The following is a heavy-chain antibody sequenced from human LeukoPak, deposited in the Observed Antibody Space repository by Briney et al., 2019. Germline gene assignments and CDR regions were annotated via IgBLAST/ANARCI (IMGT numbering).Heavy chain of an antibody. Sequence: GGSLRLSCAASGFTFSSYAMSWVRQAPGKGLEWVPAISGSGGSTYYADSVKGRFTISRDNSKNTLYLQMNSLRAEDTAVYYCAKGRTMVRGVISVPYYFDYWGQGTLVTVSS. J-gene: IGHJ4*02. D-gene: IGHD3-10*01. V-gene: IGHV3-23*01. CDR1: GFTFSSYA. CDR3: AKGRTMVRGVISVPYYFDY. CDR2: ISGSGGST.